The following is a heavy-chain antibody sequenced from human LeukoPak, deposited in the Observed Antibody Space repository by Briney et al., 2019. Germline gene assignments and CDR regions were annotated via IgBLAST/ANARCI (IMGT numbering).Heavy chain of an antibody. D-gene: IGHD1-1*01. CDR3: ARAERYYYYYYMDV. Sequence: ASVKVSCKASGFTFTAYHMHWVRQAPGQGLEWMGWINPNSGGTNYAQKFQGRVTMTRDTSISTAYMELSRLRSDDTAVYYRARAERYYYYYYMDVWGKGTTVTVSS. CDR2: INPNSGGT. V-gene: IGHV1-2*02. J-gene: IGHJ6*03. CDR1: GFTFTAYH.